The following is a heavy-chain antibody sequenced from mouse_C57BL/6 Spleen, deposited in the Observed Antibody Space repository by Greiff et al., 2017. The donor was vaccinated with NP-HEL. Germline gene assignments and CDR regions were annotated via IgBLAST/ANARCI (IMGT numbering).Heavy chain of an antibody. D-gene: IGHD2-3*01. CDR2: ISSGSSTI. Sequence: EVKLMESGGGLVKPGGSLKLSCAASGFTFSDYGMHWVRQAPEKGLEWVAYISSGSSTIYYADTVKGRFTISRDNAKNTLFLQMTSLRSEDTAMYYCARNEGYLYYFDYWGQGTTLTVSS. CDR1: GFTFSDYG. J-gene: IGHJ2*01. CDR3: ARNEGYLYYFDY. V-gene: IGHV5-17*01.